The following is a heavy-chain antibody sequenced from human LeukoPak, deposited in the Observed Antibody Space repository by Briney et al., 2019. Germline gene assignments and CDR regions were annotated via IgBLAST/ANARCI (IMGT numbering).Heavy chain of an antibody. CDR3: ARDFSQHYYDSSGYNYDY. J-gene: IGHJ4*02. V-gene: IGHV1-69*04. CDR2: IILILGIA. D-gene: IGHD3-22*01. CDR1: GGTFSSYA. Sequence: SVKVSCKASGGTFSSYAISWVRQAPGQGLEWMGRIILILGIANYAQKFQGRVTITADKSTSTAYMELSSLRSEDTAVYYCARDFSQHYYDSSGYNYDYWGQGTLVTVSS.